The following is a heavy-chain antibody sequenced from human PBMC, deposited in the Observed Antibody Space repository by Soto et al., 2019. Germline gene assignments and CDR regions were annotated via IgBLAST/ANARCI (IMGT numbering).Heavy chain of an antibody. J-gene: IGHJ5*02. D-gene: IGHD1-1*01. CDR3: VRDGTKTLRDWFDP. Sequence: WETLSLTCTVSGASISGFYWSWIQKSAGKGLEWIGRIYATGTTDYNPSLKSRVMMSVDTSKKQFSLKLRSVTAADTAVYYCVRDGTKTLRDWFDPWGQGISVTVS. CDR2: IYATGTT. V-gene: IGHV4-4*07. CDR1: GASISGFY.